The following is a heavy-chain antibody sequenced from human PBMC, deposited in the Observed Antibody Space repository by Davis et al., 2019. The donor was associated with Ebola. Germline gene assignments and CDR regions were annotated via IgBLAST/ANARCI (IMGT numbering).Heavy chain of an antibody. J-gene: IGHJ4*02. V-gene: IGHV3-21*04. D-gene: IGHD6-19*01. CDR2: ISSSSSYI. Sequence: GESLKISCAASGFTFSSYSMNWVRQAPGKGLEWVSSISSSSSYIYYADSVKGRFTISRDNSKNTLYLQMNSLRAEDTAVYYCAKAPGRSGWYVYWGQGTLVTVSS. CDR3: AKAPGRSGWYVY. CDR1: GFTFSSYS.